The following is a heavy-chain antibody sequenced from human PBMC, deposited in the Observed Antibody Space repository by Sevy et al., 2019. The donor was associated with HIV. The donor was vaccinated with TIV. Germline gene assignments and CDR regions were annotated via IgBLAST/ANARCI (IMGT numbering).Heavy chain of an antibody. CDR2: IYYNGST. V-gene: IGHV4-39*01. CDR3: ARRVASMIAWGAFDI. J-gene: IGHJ3*02. CDR1: GDSISNDNYY. D-gene: IGHD3-22*01. Sequence: SETLSLTCTVSGDSISNDNYYWGWIRQPPGKGLEWIGNIYYNGSTYYNPSLKSRVSISVDTSKNEFSLKLSSVTAADTAVYYCARRVASMIAWGAFDIWGQGTMVTVSS.